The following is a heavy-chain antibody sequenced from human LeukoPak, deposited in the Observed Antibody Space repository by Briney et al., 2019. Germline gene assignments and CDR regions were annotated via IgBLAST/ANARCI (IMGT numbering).Heavy chain of an antibody. D-gene: IGHD6-19*01. CDR3: ALAPPIAVAGIYYFDY. CDR2: IYWDDDK. J-gene: IGHJ4*02. CDR1: GFSLSTSGVG. V-gene: IGHV2-5*02. Sequence: SGPTLVKPTQTLTLTCTFSGFSLSTSGVGVGWIRQPPGKALEWLALIYWDDDKRYSPSLKSRLTITKDTSKNQVVLTMTNMDPVDTATYYCALAPPIAVAGIYYFDYWGQGTLVTVSS.